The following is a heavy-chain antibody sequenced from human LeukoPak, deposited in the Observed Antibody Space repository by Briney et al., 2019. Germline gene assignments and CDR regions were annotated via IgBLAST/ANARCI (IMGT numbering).Heavy chain of an antibody. V-gene: IGHV6-1*01. CDR3: ARTPAYLYEAYFDY. Sequence: SQTLSLTCAISGDSVSGNSAAWNWIRQTPSRGLEWLGRTYYRSKWFNDYAVSVKSRITINPDTSKNQFSLQLNSVTPEDTAVYYCARTPAYLYEAYFDYWGQGTLVTVSS. CDR1: GDSVSGNSAA. D-gene: IGHD2-2*02. J-gene: IGHJ4*02. CDR2: TYYRSKWFN.